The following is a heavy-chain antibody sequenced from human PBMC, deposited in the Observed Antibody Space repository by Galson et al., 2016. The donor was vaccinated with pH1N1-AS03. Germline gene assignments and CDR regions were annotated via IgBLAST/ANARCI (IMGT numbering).Heavy chain of an antibody. Sequence: SVKASCKASGYTFISYVMHWVRQAPGQRLEWMGWINAGNGNTTYSQSFQGGVTITRDTSASKAYMELSSLRSEDTAVYYCARGRGSYGMDVWGQGTTVTVSS. CDR1: GYTFISYV. J-gene: IGHJ6*02. D-gene: IGHD1-26*01. CDR3: ARGRGSYGMDV. V-gene: IGHV1-3*01. CDR2: INAGNGNT.